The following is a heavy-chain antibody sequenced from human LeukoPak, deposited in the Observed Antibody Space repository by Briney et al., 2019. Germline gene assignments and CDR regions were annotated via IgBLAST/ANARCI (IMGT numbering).Heavy chain of an antibody. CDR1: AFTFSSYG. J-gene: IGHJ5*02. Sequence: PGGSLRLSCAASAFTFSSYGMHWVRQAPGKGLEWVAFIRYDGSNKYYADSVKGRFTISRDNSKNTLYLQMNSLRAEDTAVYYCAKDLYYYDSSGRSNWFDPWGQGTLVTVSS. D-gene: IGHD3-22*01. CDR3: AKDLYYYDSSGRSNWFDP. CDR2: IRYDGSNK. V-gene: IGHV3-30*02.